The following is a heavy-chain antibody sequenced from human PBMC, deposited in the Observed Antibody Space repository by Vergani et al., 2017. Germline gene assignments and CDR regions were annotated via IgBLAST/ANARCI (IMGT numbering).Heavy chain of an antibody. J-gene: IGHJ5*02. CDR3: ARQRPKYCTNGVCNSGWFDP. CDR1: GFSFSDHY. V-gene: IGHV3-11*01. CDR2: ISNSGNTI. Sequence: QVQLVESGGGLVKPGGSLRLSCAASGFSFSDHYMTWIRQAPGKGLEWVSYISNSGNTIEYADSVKGRFSISRDNAKSSLFLQMDSLRAEDTAVYYCARQRPKYCTNGVCNSGWFDPWGQGTLVTVSS. D-gene: IGHD2-8*01.